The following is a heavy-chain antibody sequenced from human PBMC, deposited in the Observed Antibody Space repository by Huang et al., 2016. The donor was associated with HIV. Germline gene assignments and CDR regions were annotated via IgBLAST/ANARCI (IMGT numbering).Heavy chain of an antibody. CDR3: ARRQGGALLY. CDR2: IIPIHATS. J-gene: IGHJ4*02. CDR1: GGTFSSYA. Sequence: QVQLVQSGAEVKRPGSSVKVSCKTSGGTFSSYAIVWVRQVPGQGLEWVGGIIPIHATSNHEQKFQDRVTITADESTDTAFLELSGLKSEDTAMYFCARRQGGALLYWGQGTLITVT. D-gene: IGHD2-15*01. V-gene: IGHV1-69*13.